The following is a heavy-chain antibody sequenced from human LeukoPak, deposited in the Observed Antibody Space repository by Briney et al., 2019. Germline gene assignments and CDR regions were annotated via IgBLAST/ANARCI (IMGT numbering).Heavy chain of an antibody. CDR2: INWNGGST. Sequence: PGGSLRLSCEVSVVTFAQFGMAWVRQAPGKGLEWVSGINWNGGSTGYADSVKGRFTISRDNAKNSLYLQMNSLRVEDPALYHLLEDKAPELMRGNDYWGQGILVTVSS. D-gene: IGHD1-1*01. V-gene: IGHV3-20*01. CDR1: VVTFAQFG. CDR3: LEDKAPELMRGNDY. J-gene: IGHJ4*02.